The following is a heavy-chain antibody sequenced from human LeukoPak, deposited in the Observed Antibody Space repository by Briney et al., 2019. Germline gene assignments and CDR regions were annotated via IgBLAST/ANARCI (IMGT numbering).Heavy chain of an antibody. J-gene: IGHJ3*01. D-gene: IGHD5-24*01. CDR2: IGGGSNYI. Sequence: PGGSLRLSCAASEFTFITYNMHWVRQAPGEGLEWVSSIGGGSNYIYYADSLKGRFTISRDNAKNSLYLQMNSLRADDTAVYYCAREMAATYDAFDVWGQGTMVTVSS. CDR3: AREMAATYDAFDV. CDR1: EFTFITYN. V-gene: IGHV3-21*01.